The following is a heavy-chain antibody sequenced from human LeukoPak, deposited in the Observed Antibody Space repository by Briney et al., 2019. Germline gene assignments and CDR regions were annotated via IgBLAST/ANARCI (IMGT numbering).Heavy chain of an antibody. CDR3: TRYAKSCANCYHFDY. D-gene: IGHD2-2*01. Sequence: NPGGSLRLSCAAAGFTFSNAWMTWVRQAPGKGLEWVGRIKSKTDGGTADYAAPVKGRFSISRDDSENTLYLQMNSLQTEDTAVYYCTRYAKSCANCYHFDYWGQGTLVTVSS. CDR2: IKSKTDGGTA. V-gene: IGHV3-15*01. CDR1: GFTFSNAW. J-gene: IGHJ4*02.